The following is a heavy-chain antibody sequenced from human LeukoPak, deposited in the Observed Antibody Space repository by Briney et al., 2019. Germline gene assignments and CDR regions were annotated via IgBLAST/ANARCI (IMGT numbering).Heavy chain of an antibody. D-gene: IGHD3-9*01. V-gene: IGHV3-23*01. J-gene: IGHJ4*02. Sequence: GGSLRLSCAASGFTFSSYAMSWVRQAPGKGLEWVSGISGSGGSADYADSVKGRFTISRDNSKKTLYLLMNSLRAEDTAVYYCAKEGGYFDWPFTFDYWGQGTLVTVSS. CDR3: AKEGGYFDWPFTFDY. CDR1: GFTFSSYA. CDR2: ISGSGGSA.